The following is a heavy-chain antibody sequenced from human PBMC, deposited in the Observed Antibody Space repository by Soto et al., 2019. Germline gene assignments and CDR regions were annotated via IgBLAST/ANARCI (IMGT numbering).Heavy chain of an antibody. J-gene: IGHJ4*02. Sequence: PSETLSLTCTVSGGSIGSCVYFWSWIRQPPGKGLEWIGFISYTGSAHYNPSLKSRVAISVDTSKNQFSLKLTSVSAADAAVYYCATMGATTGSYYFXYWGQGTLVTVSS. V-gene: IGHV4-30-4*01. CDR1: GGSIGSCVYF. D-gene: IGHD1-26*01. CDR3: ATMGATTGSYYFXY. CDR2: ISYTGSA.